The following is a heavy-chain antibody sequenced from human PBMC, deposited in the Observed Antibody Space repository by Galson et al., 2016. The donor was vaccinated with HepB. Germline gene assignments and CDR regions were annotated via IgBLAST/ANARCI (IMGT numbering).Heavy chain of an antibody. V-gene: IGHV5-51*01. CDR3: ARPLQNSYGLDY. D-gene: IGHD5-18*01. CDR1: GYNFTTTYW. Sequence: QSGAEVKKPGESLKISCKASGYNFTTTYWITWVRQMPGKVLERMGMIYPGDSDTRYSTPFQGQLIISVDKSISTAYLQRSSLKASDTAMYYCARPLQNSYGLDYWGQGTLVTVSS. J-gene: IGHJ4*02. CDR2: IYPGDSDT.